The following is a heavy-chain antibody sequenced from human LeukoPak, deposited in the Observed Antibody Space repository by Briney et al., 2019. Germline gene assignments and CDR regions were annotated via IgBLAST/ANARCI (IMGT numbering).Heavy chain of an antibody. CDR2: IKGDGSEK. J-gene: IGHJ4*02. Sequence: GGSLRLSCAASGFTFSTCWMSWVRQAPGKGLEWVAIIKGDGSEKAYVDSVKGRFSISRDNAENSLYLQMSSLRAEDTAVYYCAKDWGYGEAGIDFWGQGTLVTVSS. V-gene: IGHV3-7*04. D-gene: IGHD6-13*01. CDR3: AKDWGYGEAGIDF. CDR1: GFTFSTCW.